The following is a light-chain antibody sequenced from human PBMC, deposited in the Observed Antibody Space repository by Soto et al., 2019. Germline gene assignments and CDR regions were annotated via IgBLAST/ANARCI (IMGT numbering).Light chain of an antibody. J-gene: IGKJ5*01. CDR1: QSVRSTS. V-gene: IGKV3D-20*02. CDR3: QPRGTWPIT. CDR2: GAS. Sequence: EIVLRQSQLTLSVSPGDRAILSCRTSQSVRSTSLAWYQQQPGQAPRLLIYGASNRATGVPARFSGSGSGTDFTLAISRLDPEESAVYNCQPRGTWPITFGQGTRLEIK.